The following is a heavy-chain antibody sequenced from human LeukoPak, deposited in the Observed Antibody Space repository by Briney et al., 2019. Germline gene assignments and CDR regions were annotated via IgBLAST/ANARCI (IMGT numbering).Heavy chain of an antibody. CDR1: GFTFDDYA. CDR2: ISWDGGTT. D-gene: IGHD1-26*01. J-gene: IGHJ4*02. CDR3: AKDMRGGSYNFDY. V-gene: IGHV3-43D*03. Sequence: GGSLRLSCAASGFTFDDYAMHWVRQAPGKGLEWVSFISWDGGTTYYADSVKGRFTISRDNSENSLYLQMNSLRAEDTALYYCAKDMRGGSYNFDYWGQGTLVTVSS.